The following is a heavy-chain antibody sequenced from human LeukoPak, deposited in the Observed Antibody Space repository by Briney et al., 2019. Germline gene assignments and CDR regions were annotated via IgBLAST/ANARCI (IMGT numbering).Heavy chain of an antibody. CDR2: LSGSGNSR. CDR1: GFTYSSYA. CDR3: AKDTYSSGWYVRGLFDY. D-gene: IGHD6-19*01. V-gene: IGHV3-23*01. J-gene: IGHJ4*02. Sequence: GGSLRLSCAASGFTYSSYAMTWVRQSPGKGLEWVSTLSGSGNSRYYADSVKGRFTISRDNSKNTLYLQMNSLRAEDTAVYYCAKDTYSSGWYVRGLFDYWGQGTLVTVSS.